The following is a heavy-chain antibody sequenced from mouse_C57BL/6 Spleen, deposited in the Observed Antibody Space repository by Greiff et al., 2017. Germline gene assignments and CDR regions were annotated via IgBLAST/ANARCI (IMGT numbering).Heavy chain of an antibody. D-gene: IGHD1-1*01. CDR1: GYTFTEYS. V-gene: IGHV1-62-2*01. CDR3: ARHEGDYGSSGYVDY. CDR2: FYPGSGSI. Sequence: QVQLQQSGAELVKPGASVKLSCKASGYTFTEYSIPWVKQRSGQGLEWIGWFYPGSGSIKYNEKFKDKATLTADKYSSTAYMELSRLTSEDSAVYFCARHEGDYGSSGYVDYWGQGATLTVAS. J-gene: IGHJ2*01.